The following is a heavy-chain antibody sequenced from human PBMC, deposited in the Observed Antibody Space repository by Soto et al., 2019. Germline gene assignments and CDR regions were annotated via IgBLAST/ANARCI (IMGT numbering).Heavy chain of an antibody. Sequence: LSLTCTVSGGAITSSSYYWGWIRQPPGKGLEWIGGIYYSGRSYYNPSLKSRVTMSVDTSKNQFSLTLNSVTAADAAVYYCARQRTTVVTQAYFDHWGQGTLVTVSS. CDR2: IYYSGRS. CDR3: ARQRTTVVTQAYFDH. CDR1: GGAITSSSYY. V-gene: IGHV4-39*01. J-gene: IGHJ4*02. D-gene: IGHD4-17*01.